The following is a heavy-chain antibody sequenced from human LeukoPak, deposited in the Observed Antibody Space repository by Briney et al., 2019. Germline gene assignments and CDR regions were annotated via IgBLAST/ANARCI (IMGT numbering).Heavy chain of an antibody. Sequence: VASVNVSCKASGYTFTSYGISWVRQAPGQGLEWMGWISAYNGNTNYAQKLQGRVTMTTDTSTSTAYMELRSLRSDDTAVYYCARDRGDFWSGYRRSDYWGQGTLVTVSS. CDR3: ARDRGDFWSGYRRSDY. D-gene: IGHD3-3*01. J-gene: IGHJ4*02. CDR1: GYTFTSYG. V-gene: IGHV1-18*01. CDR2: ISAYNGNT.